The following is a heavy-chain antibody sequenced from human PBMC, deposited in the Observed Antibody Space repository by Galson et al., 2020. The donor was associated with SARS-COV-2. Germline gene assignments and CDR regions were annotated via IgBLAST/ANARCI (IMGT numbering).Heavy chain of an antibody. J-gene: IGHJ6*02. CDR3: ARGPDGVLMVYEDYGMDV. V-gene: IGHV4-30-4*01. Sequence: ETSETLSLTCTVSGGSISSGDYYWSWIRQPPGKGLEWIGYIYYSGSTYYNPSLKSRVTIPVDTSKNQFSLKLSSVTAADTAVYYCARGPDGVLMVYEDYGMDVWGQGTTVTVSS. CDR1: GGSISSGDYY. D-gene: IGHD2-8*01. CDR2: IYYSGST.